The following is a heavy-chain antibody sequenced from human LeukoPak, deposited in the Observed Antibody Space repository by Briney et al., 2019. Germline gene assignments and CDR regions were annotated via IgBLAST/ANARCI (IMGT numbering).Heavy chain of an antibody. Sequence: SQTLSLTCTVSGGSISSGGYYWSWIRQPPGKGLEWIGYIYYSGSTNYNPPLKSRVTISVDTSKKQFSLKLSSVTAADTAVYYCARSDDRVFGVVRYAFDIWGQGTMVTVSS. CDR1: GGSISSGGYY. CDR2: IYYSGST. D-gene: IGHD3-3*01. J-gene: IGHJ3*02. CDR3: ARSDDRVFGVVRYAFDI. V-gene: IGHV4-61*08.